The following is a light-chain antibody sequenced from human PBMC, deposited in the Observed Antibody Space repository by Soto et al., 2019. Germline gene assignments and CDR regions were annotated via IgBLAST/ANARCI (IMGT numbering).Light chain of an antibody. Sequence: SVLTQPASVSGSPGQSITISCTGTSSDVGSYNLVSWYQQRPGKAPELMIYEGIKRPSGVSNRFSGSKSGNTASLTISGLQAEDEADYYCCSFASSSTYVFGSGTKLTVL. CDR2: EGI. CDR1: SSDVGSYNL. J-gene: IGLJ1*01. V-gene: IGLV2-23*01. CDR3: CSFASSSTYV.